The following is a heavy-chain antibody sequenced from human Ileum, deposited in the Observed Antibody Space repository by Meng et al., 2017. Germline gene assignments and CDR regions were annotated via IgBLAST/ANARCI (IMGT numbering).Heavy chain of an antibody. J-gene: IGHJ4*02. Sequence: IHRVESGGGVVQPGRSLRLSCAASGFTFSDRWMTWVRQAPGKGLEWVGHIQSKADGGTTDYAAPVKGRFTISRDDSKSTLYLQMNSLKTEDTAVYYCTTFYAGYWGQGTLVTVSS. CDR3: TTFYAGY. CDR2: IQSKADGGTT. V-gene: IGHV3-15*01. D-gene: IGHD3-16*01. CDR1: GFTFSDRW.